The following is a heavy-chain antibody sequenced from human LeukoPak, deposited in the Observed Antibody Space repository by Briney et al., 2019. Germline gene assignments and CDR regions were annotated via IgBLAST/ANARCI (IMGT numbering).Heavy chain of an antibody. V-gene: IGHV4-59*08. J-gene: IGHJ1*01. CDR2: IYYSGST. Sequence: PSETLSLTCTVSGGSISSYYWSWIRQPPGKGLEWIGYIYYSGSTNYNPSLKSRVTISVDTSKNQSSLKLSSVTAADTAVYYCARQGTIAAAFLHWGQGTLVTVSS. CDR3: ARQGTIAAAFLH. D-gene: IGHD6-13*01. CDR1: GGSISSYY.